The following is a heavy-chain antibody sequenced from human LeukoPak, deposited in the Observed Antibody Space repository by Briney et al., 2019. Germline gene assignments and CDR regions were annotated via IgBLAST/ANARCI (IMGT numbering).Heavy chain of an antibody. CDR1: GFTFSTYW. CDR2: IKEDGTEQ. CDR3: ARLPLTRAFDI. D-gene: IGHD1-26*01. J-gene: IGHJ3*02. V-gene: IGHV3-7*03. Sequence: PGGSLRPSCAASGFTFSTYWMSWVRQAPGKGLEWVANIKEDGTEQYYVDSVRGRFTISRDNAKNSLYLQMNSLRAEDTAVYYCARLPLTRAFDIYGQGTMVTVSS.